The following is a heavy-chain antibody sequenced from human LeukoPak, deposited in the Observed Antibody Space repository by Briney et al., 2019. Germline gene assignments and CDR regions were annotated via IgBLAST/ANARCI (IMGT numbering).Heavy chain of an antibody. J-gene: IGHJ4*02. V-gene: IGHV3-9*01. CDR3: AKPGTTGTTAAYYFDY. D-gene: IGHD1-1*01. CDR1: GFTFDDYA. Sequence: PGGSLRLSCAASGFTFDDYAVHWVRQAPGKGLEWVSGISWNSGSIGYADSVKGRFTISRDNAKNSLYLQMNSLRAEDTALYYCAKPGTTGTTAAYYFDYWGQGTLVTVSS. CDR2: ISWNSGSI.